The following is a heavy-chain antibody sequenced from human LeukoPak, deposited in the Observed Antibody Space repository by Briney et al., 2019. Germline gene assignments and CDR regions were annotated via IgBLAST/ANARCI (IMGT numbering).Heavy chain of an antibody. D-gene: IGHD3-10*01. Sequence: GGSLRLSCAASGFTFSSYEMNWVRQAPGKGLEWVSYISSSGRTIYYADSVKGRFTLSRDNAKNSLYLQMKSLRAEDTAVYYCAKVSLVRDNWFDPWGQGTLVTVSS. J-gene: IGHJ5*02. CDR2: ISSSGRTI. CDR3: AKVSLVRDNWFDP. CDR1: GFTFSSYE. V-gene: IGHV3-48*03.